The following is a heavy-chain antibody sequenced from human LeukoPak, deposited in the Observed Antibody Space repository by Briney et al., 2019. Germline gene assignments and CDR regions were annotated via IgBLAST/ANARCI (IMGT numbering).Heavy chain of an antibody. V-gene: IGHV1-18*01. CDR2: ISAYNGNT. J-gene: IGHJ5*02. D-gene: IGHD4-17*01. CDR3: ARKPNPYGDYDWFDP. CDR1: GGTFSSYG. Sequence: ASVKVSCKASGGTFSSYGISWVRQAPGQGLEWMGWISAYNGNTNYAQKLQGRVTMTTDTSTSTAYMELRSLRSDDTAVYYCARKPNPYGDYDWFDPWGQGTLVTVSS.